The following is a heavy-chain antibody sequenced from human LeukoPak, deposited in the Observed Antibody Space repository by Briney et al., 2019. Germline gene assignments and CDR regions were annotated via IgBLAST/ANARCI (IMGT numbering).Heavy chain of an antibody. V-gene: IGHV4-59*01. J-gene: IGHJ6*02. CDR2: IYYRGST. Sequence: SETLSLTCSVSGGSISSNYWSWIRQSPGRGLEWIGYIYYRGSTDYNPSLKSRVTMSVDTSKNQFSLKLSSVTAADTAVYYCARDHQAYSSGYYGMDVWGQGTTVTVSS. CDR1: GGSISSNY. D-gene: IGHD6-19*01. CDR3: ARDHQAYSSGYYGMDV.